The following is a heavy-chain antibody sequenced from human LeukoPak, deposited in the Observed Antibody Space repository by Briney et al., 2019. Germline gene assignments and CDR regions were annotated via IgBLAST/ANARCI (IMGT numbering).Heavy chain of an antibody. J-gene: IGHJ4*02. CDR3: ARETSGSYFVGY. V-gene: IGHV1-2*02. CDR1: GYTFTGYY. D-gene: IGHD3-10*01. CDR2: INPNSGGT. Sequence: ASVTVSCKASGYTFTGYYMHWVRQAPGQGLEWMGWINPNSGGTNNAQKFQGRVTMTRDTSISTAYMELSRLRSDDTAVYYCARETSGSYFVGYWGQGTLVTVSS.